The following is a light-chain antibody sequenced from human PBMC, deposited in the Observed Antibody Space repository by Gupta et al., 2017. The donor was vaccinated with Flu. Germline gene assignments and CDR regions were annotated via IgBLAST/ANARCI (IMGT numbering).Light chain of an antibody. V-gene: IGLV1-51*01. Sequence: TQPPSVSAAPGQKVTISCSGSSSNIGNNYVSWYQQLPGTAPKLLIYDSNKRPSGIPDRFSGSKSGTSATLGITGLQTGDEADYYCGTWDSSPSAGLFGGGTKLTVL. CDR2: DSN. CDR3: GTWDSSPSAGL. J-gene: IGLJ3*02. CDR1: SSNIGNNY.